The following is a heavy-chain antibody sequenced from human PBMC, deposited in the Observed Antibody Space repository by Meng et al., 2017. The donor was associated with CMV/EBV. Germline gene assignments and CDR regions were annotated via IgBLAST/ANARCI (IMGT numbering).Heavy chain of an antibody. V-gene: IGHV4-39*07. CDR1: GGSISSSSYY. CDR3: ARDQLPVVPAASGYYYYGMDV. D-gene: IGHD2-2*01. Sequence: ESLRLSCTVSGGSISSSSYYWGWLRQPPGKGLEWVGTIYYSGSPYYNPSLQSRVTISVDTSKNQFSLKLSFVTAADTAVYYCARDQLPVVPAASGYYYYGMDVWGQGTTVTVSS. CDR2: IYYSGSP. J-gene: IGHJ6*02.